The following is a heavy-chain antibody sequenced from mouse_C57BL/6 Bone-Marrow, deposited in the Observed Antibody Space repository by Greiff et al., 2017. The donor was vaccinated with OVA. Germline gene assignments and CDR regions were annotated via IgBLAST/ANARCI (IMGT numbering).Heavy chain of an antibody. CDR2: INSDGGST. J-gene: IGHJ4*01. V-gene: IGHV5-2*01. Sequence: EVMLVESGGGLVQPGESLKLSCESNEYEFPSHDMSWVRKTPEKRLELVAAINSDGGSTYYPDTMERRFIISRDNTKNTLYLQLRSLRSEDTALYYCARQKSREGYYGAMYDWGQGISVTVSS. D-gene: IGHD1-1*01. CDR3: ARQKSREGYYGAMYD. CDR1: EYEFPSHD.